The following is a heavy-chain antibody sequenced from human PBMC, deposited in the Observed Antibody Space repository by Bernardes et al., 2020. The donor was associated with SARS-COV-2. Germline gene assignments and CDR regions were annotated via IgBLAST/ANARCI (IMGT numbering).Heavy chain of an antibody. D-gene: IGHD3-3*01. J-gene: IGHJ4*02. CDR2: ISYDGSNK. CDR3: ARGGFWSGHN. Sequence: GFLSLSCAASGFTISRYAMHWVRPAPGKGLEWVAVISYDGSNKYYADSVKGRFTISRDNSKNTLYLQMNSLRVEDTAVYYCARGGFWSGHNWGQGTLVTVSS. V-gene: IGHV3-30*04. CDR1: GFTISRYA.